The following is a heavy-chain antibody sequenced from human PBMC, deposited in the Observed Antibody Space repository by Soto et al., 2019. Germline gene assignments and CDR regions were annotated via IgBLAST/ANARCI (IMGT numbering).Heavy chain of an antibody. CDR3: ARYGSGECNRGSCYSPFDY. J-gene: IGHJ4*02. Sequence: QVQLQESGPGLVKPSQTLSLTCTVSGRSIRSVNYYWSWIRQPPGKGLEWIGYIYYSGSTYYNPSLRSRVTISVDTSKNQFSLKLSSVTAADTAVYYCARYGSGECNRGSCYSPFDYWGQGTLVTVSS. CDR2: IYYSGST. V-gene: IGHV4-30-4*01. D-gene: IGHD2-15*01. CDR1: GRSIRSVNYY.